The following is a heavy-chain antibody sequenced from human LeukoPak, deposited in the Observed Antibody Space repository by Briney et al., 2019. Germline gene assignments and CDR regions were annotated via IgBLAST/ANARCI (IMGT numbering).Heavy chain of an antibody. Sequence: SGGSLRLSCAASGFTFSSYAMSWVRQAPGKGLEWVSAISGSGGSTYYADSVKGRFTIARDNSKNTLYLQMNSLRAEDTAVYYGAKDRNSSGWYFDYWGQGTLVTVSS. CDR2: ISGSGGST. D-gene: IGHD6-19*01. CDR1: GFTFSSYA. CDR3: AKDRNSSGWYFDY. V-gene: IGHV3-23*01. J-gene: IGHJ4*02.